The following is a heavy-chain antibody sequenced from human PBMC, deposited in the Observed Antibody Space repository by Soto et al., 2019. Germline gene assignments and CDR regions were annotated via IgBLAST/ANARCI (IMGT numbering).Heavy chain of an antibody. CDR1: GFTFRSNW. CDR3: ATSGGGWLQPPV. D-gene: IGHD5-12*01. J-gene: IGHJ4*02. V-gene: IGHV3-7*03. Sequence: RLSCAASGFTFRSNWMSWVRQAPGKGLEWVANIKQDGSEKYYVDSVKGRFTISRDNAKNSLYLQMNSLRAEDTAVYYCATSGGGWLQPPVWGQGTLVTVSS. CDR2: IKQDGSEK.